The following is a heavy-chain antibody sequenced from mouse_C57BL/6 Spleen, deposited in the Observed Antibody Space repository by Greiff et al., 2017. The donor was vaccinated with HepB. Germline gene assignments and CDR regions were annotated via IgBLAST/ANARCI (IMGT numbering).Heavy chain of an antibody. CDR2: IDPETGGT. V-gene: IGHV1-15*01. Sequence: QVQLKQSGAELVRPGASVTLSCKASGYTFTDYEMHWVKQTPVHGLEWIGAIDPETGGTAYNQKFKGKAILTADKSSSTAYMELRSLTSEDSAVYYCTRWDYYGSSLYWGQGTTLTVSS. CDR1: GYTFTDYE. CDR3: TRWDYYGSSLY. J-gene: IGHJ2*01. D-gene: IGHD1-1*01.